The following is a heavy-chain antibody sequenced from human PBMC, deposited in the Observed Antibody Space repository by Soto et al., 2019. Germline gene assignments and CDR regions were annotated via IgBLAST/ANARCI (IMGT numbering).Heavy chain of an antibody. CDR1: GGSFHGYY. J-gene: IGHJ5*02. Sequence: SETLSLTCAVYGGSFHGYYWSWIRQPPGKGLEWIGEINHSGSVNFNPTFKSRVSILLDTSKNQMSLQMSSVSAADTAIYYCARDRQHTYGNCFDPWGQGTLVTVSS. CDR3: ARDRQHTYGNCFDP. V-gene: IGHV4-34*01. D-gene: IGHD4-17*01. CDR2: INHSGSV.